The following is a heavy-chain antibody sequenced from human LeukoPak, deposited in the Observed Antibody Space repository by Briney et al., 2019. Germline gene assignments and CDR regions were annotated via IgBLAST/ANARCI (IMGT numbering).Heavy chain of an antibody. J-gene: IGHJ4*02. CDR3: AREGRQDYVYFDY. CDR1: GGSISDYY. V-gene: IGHV4-59*01. D-gene: IGHD4-17*01. CDR2: INYSGNT. Sequence: SETLSLTCTVSGGSISDYYWSWIRQPPGKGLEWIGYINYSGNTNYNPSLKSRVTISVDTSKNQFSLRLTSVSAADTAVFYCAREGRQDYVYFDYWGQGSLVTVSS.